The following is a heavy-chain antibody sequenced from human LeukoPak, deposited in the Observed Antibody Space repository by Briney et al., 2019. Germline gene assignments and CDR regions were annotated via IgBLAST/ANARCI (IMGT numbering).Heavy chain of an antibody. CDR1: GYTFTSCE. J-gene: IGHJ4*02. D-gene: IGHD6-13*01. V-gene: IGHV1-18*01. Sequence: ASVKVSCKASGYTFTSCEISWVRQAPGQGLEWMGWISVYNGNTKYVQKFQGRVTMTTDTSTSTAYMELRSLRPDDTAVYYCARECGSWYGFDYWGQGTLVTVSS. CDR2: ISVYNGNT. CDR3: ARECGSWYGFDY.